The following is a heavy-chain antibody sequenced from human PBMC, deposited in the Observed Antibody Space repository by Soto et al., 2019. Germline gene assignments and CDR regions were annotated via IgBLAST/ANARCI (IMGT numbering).Heavy chain of an antibody. D-gene: IGHD2-21*01. Sequence: GGSLRLSCVASGFTFSSYGMHWVRQAPGKGLEWVAVMSYDGSHEYYADSVKGRFTISRDNSKTILYLQMNSLRLEDTAVYYCAKGSVLRVVEAPLVILGGVDVWGQGAMVTVSS. CDR1: GFTFSSYG. J-gene: IGHJ6*02. CDR2: MSYDGSHE. V-gene: IGHV3-33*06. CDR3: AKGSVLRVVEAPLVILGGVDV.